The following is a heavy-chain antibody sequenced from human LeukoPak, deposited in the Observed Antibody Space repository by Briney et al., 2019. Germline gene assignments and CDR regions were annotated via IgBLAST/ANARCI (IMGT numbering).Heavy chain of an antibody. CDR1: GYTFTGYY. V-gene: IGHV1-2*02. D-gene: IGHD3-22*01. CDR2: INPNSGGT. Sequence: KPGASVKVSCKASGYTFTGYYIHWVRQAPGQGLEWMGWINPNSGGTNYAQKFQGRVTMTRDTSISTAYMELSRLRSDDTAVYYCARDHTLITMIVDIRPPDYWGQGTLVTVSS. J-gene: IGHJ4*02. CDR3: ARDHTLITMIVDIRPPDY.